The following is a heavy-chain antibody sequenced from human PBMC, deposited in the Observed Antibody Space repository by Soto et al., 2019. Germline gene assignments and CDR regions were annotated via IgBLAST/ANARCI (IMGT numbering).Heavy chain of an antibody. J-gene: IGHJ4*02. CDR3: ARDQQWLVRFEFDF. D-gene: IGHD6-19*01. Sequence: PGGSLRLSCAASGFTFSSYGMHWVRQAPGKGLEWVAVIWYDGSNKYYADSVKGRFTISRDNSKNTLYLQMNSLRAEDTAVYYCARDQQWLVRFEFDFWGEGTLVTVSA. CDR2: IWYDGSNK. V-gene: IGHV3-33*01. CDR1: GFTFSSYG.